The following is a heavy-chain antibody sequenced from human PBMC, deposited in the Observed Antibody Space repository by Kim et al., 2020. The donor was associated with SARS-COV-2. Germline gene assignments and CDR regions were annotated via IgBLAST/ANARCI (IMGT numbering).Heavy chain of an antibody. CDR3: ARGAPMQYGSGRHNWFDP. CDR2: ISAYNGNT. V-gene: IGHV1-18*01. J-gene: IGHJ5*02. Sequence: ASVKVSCKASGYTFTSYGISWVRQAPGQGLEWMGWISAYNGNTNYAQKLQGRVTMTTDTSTSTAYMELRSLRSDDTAVYYCARGAPMQYGSGRHNWFDPWGQGTLVTVSS. CDR1: GYTFTSYG. D-gene: IGHD3-10*01.